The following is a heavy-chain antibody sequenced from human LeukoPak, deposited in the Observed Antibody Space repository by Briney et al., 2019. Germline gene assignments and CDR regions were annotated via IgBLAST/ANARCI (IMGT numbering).Heavy chain of an antibody. CDR3: ARGAVAGFNFDY. CDR1: GYTFTSYD. J-gene: IGHJ4*02. Sequence: ASVKVSCKASGYTFTSYDINWVRQATGQGLEWMGWMNPNSGNTNYAQKLQGRVTMTTDTSTSTAYMELRSLRSDDTAVYYCARGAVAGFNFDYWGQGTLVTVSS. CDR2: MNPNSGNT. V-gene: IGHV1-8*01. D-gene: IGHD6-19*01.